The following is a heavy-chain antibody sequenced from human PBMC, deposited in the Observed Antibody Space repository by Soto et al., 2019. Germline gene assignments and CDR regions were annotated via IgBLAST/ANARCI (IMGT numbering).Heavy chain of an antibody. CDR1: GFSLSTSGVG. CDR3: AHDSSGLYGMDV. J-gene: IGHJ6*02. V-gene: IGHV2-5*02. D-gene: IGHD3-22*01. Sequence: QITLKESGPTLVKPTQTLTLTCTFSGFSLSTSGVGVAWIRQPPGEALEWLALIYWDDDKRYSPSLKSRLTITKDTSKNQVVLTMTNMEPVDTATYYCAHDSSGLYGMDVWGQGTTVTVSS. CDR2: IYWDDDK.